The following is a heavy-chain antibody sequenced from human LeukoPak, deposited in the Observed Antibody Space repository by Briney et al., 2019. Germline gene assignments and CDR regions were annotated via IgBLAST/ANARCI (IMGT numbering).Heavy chain of an antibody. CDR2: FSGSGGST. CDR1: GFTFSSYA. D-gene: IGHD1-26*01. V-gene: IGHV3-23*01. J-gene: IGHJ4*02. CDR3: AKEYTGTFSPFPSYFDN. Sequence: GGSLRLSCAASGFTFSSYAMSWVRQAPGKGLECISGFSGSGGSTYYADSVKGRFTISRDNSKNTLYLQMNSLRAEDTAIYYCAKEYTGTFSPFPSYFDNWGQGTLVTVSS.